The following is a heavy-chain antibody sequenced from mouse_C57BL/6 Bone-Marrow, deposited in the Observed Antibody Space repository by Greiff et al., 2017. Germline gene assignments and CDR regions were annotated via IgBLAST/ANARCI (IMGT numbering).Heavy chain of an antibody. J-gene: IGHJ4*01. V-gene: IGHV5-4*03. Sequence: EVKLVESGGGLVKPGGSLKLSCAASGFTFSSYAMSWVRQTPEKRLEWVATISDGGSYTYYPDNVKGRFTISRDNAKNNLYLQMSHLKSEDTAMYYCARVGATPYYYAMDYWGQGASVTVSS. CDR2: ISDGGSYT. CDR1: GFTFSSYA. CDR3: ARVGATPYYYAMDY. D-gene: IGHD1-1*01.